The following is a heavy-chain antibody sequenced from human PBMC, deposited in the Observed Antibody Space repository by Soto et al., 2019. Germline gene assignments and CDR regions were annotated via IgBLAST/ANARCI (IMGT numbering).Heavy chain of an antibody. Sequence: QVQLVQSGAEVKKPGSSMKISCKASGGLFSSYAISWVRQAPGQGLEWMGGIIPVFGTTNYAQKFQVRVTITADESTNTAYMDLSSLRSEDTAIYYCAMGGSPYVWFNEFWGQGTLVTVSS. CDR2: IIPVFGTT. CDR1: GGLFSSYA. D-gene: IGHD3-16*01. J-gene: IGHJ4*02. CDR3: AMGGSPYVWFNEF. V-gene: IGHV1-69*01.